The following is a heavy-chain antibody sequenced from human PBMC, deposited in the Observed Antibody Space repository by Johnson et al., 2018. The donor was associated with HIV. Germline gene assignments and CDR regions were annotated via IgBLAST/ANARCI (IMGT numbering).Heavy chain of an antibody. CDR1: GFTFSSYA. J-gene: IGHJ3*02. Sequence: VKLVESVGGLVQPGGSLRLSCAASGFTFSSYAMSWVRQAPGKGLEWVSYISSSGSTIYYADSVKGRFTISRDNAKNSLYLQMNSLRAEDTAVYYCASGPKGHDAFDIWGQGTMVTVSS. V-gene: IGHV3-48*04. CDR2: ISSSGSTI. CDR3: ASGPKGHDAFDI.